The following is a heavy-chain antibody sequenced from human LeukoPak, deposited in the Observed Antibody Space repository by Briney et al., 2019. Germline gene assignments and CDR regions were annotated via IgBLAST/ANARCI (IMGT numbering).Heavy chain of an antibody. CDR3: ASGPNYGRLFAY. D-gene: IGHD4-17*01. CDR2: IYPRDGST. J-gene: IGHJ4*02. Sequence: GASVKVSCTASGYTFTSNYIHWVRQAPGQGLEWMGMIYPRDGSTSYAQKFQGRVTVTRDTSTSTVHMELSGLRSDDTAVYYCASGPNYGRLFAYWGQGTLVTVSS. CDR1: GYTFTSNY. V-gene: IGHV1-46*01.